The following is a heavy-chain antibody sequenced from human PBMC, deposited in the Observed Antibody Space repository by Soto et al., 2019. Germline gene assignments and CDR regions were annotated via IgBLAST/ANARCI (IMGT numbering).Heavy chain of an antibody. CDR2: ISYDGSNK. J-gene: IGHJ4*02. CDR3: AKGGISYDSSGYAH. CDR1: GFTFSSYG. V-gene: IGHV3-30*18. Sequence: GGSLRLSCAASGFTFSSYGMHWVRQAPGKGLEWVAVISYDGSNKYYADSVKGRFTISRDNSKNTLYLQMNSLRAEDTAVYYCAKGGISYDSSGYAHWGQGTLVTVSS. D-gene: IGHD3-22*01.